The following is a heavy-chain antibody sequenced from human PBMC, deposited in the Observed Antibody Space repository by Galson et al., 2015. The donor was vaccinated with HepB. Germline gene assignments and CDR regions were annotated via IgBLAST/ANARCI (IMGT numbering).Heavy chain of an antibody. V-gene: IGHV3-30*18. J-gene: IGHJ4*02. CDR1: GFTFSSYG. Sequence: SLRLSCAASGFTFSSYGMHWVRQAPGKGLEWVAVISYDGSNKYYADSVKGRFTISRDNSKNTLYLQMNSLRAEDTAVYYCAKDLVGATGIDYWGQGTLVTVSS. CDR2: ISYDGSNK. D-gene: IGHD1-26*01. CDR3: AKDLVGATGIDY.